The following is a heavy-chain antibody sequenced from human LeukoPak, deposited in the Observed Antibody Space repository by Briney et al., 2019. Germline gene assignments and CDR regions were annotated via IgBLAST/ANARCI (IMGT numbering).Heavy chain of an antibody. J-gene: IGHJ4*02. CDR3: ARDAYGSGKLLDY. V-gene: IGHV3-33*01. Sequence: GGSLRLSCAASGFTFSSYGMHWVRQAPGKGLEWVAVIWYDGSNKYYADSVKGRFTISRDNSKNTLYPQMNSLRAEDTAVYYCARDAYGSGKLLDYWGQGTLVTVSS. CDR1: GFTFSSYG. CDR2: IWYDGSNK. D-gene: IGHD3-10*01.